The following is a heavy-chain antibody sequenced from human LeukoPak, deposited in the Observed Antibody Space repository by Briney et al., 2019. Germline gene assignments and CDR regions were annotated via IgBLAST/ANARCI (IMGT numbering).Heavy chain of an antibody. CDR1: GGTFSSYA. CDR3: AGLSIAARPFDY. CDR2: IIPIFGTA. D-gene: IGHD6-6*01. V-gene: IGHV1-69*05. J-gene: IGHJ4*02. Sequence: ASVKVSCKASGGTFSSYAISWVRQAPGQGLEWMGGIIPIFGTANYAQKFQGRVTITTDESTSTAYMELSSLRSEDTAVYYCAGLSIAARPFDYWGQGTLVTVSS.